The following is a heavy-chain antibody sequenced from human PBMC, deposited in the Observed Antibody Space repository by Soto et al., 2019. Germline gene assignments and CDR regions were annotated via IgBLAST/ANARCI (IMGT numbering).Heavy chain of an antibody. J-gene: IGHJ5*02. CDR2: IYFRGNT. CDR3: ARSRMVVVVPAKAKGNWFDP. D-gene: IGHD2-2*01. V-gene: IGHV4-39*01. Sequence: SETLSLTCSVSGDSINSDKYYWGWIRQPPGKGLEWIGSIYFRGNTYYNPSLQTRVTISLDTSKTQFSLKLSSVTAADTAVYYCARSRMVVVVPAKAKGNWFDPWGQGTLVTVSS. CDR1: GDSINSDKYY.